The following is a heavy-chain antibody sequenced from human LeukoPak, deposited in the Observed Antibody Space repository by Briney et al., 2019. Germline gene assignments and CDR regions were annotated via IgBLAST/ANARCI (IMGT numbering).Heavy chain of an antibody. Sequence: GGSLRLSCVASGFPFRSYAMTWVRQTPGKGLESVSVITDDEDTYYTDSVKGRFTISRDNSQNTVFLQMNRLRVEDTAVYYCAKVDYWSPENYFDSWGQGTPVTVSS. CDR2: ITDDEDT. CDR1: GFPFRSYA. D-gene: IGHD1-1*01. J-gene: IGHJ4*02. V-gene: IGHV3-23*01. CDR3: AKVDYWSPENYFDS.